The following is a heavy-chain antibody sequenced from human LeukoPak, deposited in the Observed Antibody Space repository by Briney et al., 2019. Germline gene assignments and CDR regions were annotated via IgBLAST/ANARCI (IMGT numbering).Heavy chain of an antibody. V-gene: IGHV3-23*01. CDR1: GFSFSSYA. D-gene: IGHD6-13*01. J-gene: IGHJ4*02. Sequence: GGSLRLSCAASGFSFSSYAMSWVRQAPGKGVEWVSAISGSGGNTYYADSVRGRFTISRDNSKNTLYLQMNSLRAEDTAIYYCAKVSWANYFDYWGQGTLVTVSS. CDR2: ISGSGGNT. CDR3: AKVSWANYFDY.